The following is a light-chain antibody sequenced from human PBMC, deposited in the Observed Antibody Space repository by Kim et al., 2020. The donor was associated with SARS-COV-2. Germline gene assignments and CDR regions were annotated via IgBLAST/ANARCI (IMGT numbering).Light chain of an antibody. V-gene: IGLV1-40*01. CDR2: GNS. J-gene: IGLJ3*02. Sequence: QRVPIYCSGGRSNVGAGHDVHWYQQLPGTAPELLIYGNSNRPSGVPDRVSGSKSGPSASLAITGLQAEDEADYYCQSYDNSLRGWMFGGGTKVTVL. CDR1: RSNVGAGHD. CDR3: QSYDNSLRGWM.